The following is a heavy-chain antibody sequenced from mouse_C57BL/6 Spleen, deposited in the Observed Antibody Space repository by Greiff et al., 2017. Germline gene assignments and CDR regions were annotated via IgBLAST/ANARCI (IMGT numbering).Heavy chain of an antibody. CDR2: INYDGSST. D-gene: IGHD2-3*01. Sequence: DVQLVESEGGLVQPGSSMKLSCTASGFTFSDYYMAWVRQVPEKGLEWVANINYDGSSTYYLDSLKSRFIISRDNAKNILYLQMSSLKSEDTATYYCAREGVTPYYAMDYWGQGTSVTVSS. V-gene: IGHV5-16*01. CDR1: GFTFSDYY. CDR3: AREGVTPYYAMDY. J-gene: IGHJ4*01.